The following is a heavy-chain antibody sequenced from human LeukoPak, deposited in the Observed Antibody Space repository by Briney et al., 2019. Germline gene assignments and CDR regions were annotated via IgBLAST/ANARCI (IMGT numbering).Heavy chain of an antibody. CDR1: GFTFSSYS. CDR2: ISSSSSTI. Sequence: GGSLRLSCAASGFTFSSYSMNWVRQAPGKGLEWVSYISSSSSTIYYADSVKGRFTISRDNAKNSLFLQMNSLRAEDTAVYYCARVEEATTFNPWGQGTLVTVSS. V-gene: IGHV3-48*04. D-gene: IGHD1-1*01. CDR3: ARVEEATTFNP. J-gene: IGHJ5*02.